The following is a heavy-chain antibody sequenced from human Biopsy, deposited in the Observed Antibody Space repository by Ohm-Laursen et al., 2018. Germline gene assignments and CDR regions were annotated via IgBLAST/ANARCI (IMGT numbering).Heavy chain of an antibody. CDR1: GYTFTNYG. D-gene: IGHD3-3*01. CDR2: VSPYNGDT. Sequence: ASVKASCKASGYTFTNYGISWVRQAPGQGLEWMGWVSPYNGDTDYAQKLQGRVTMTTDTSTSTAYMDLRSLRSDDTAVYYCARDRWPHVTLLGLVVFDFWGQGTLVIVSS. CDR3: ARDRWPHVTLLGLVVFDF. J-gene: IGHJ4*02. V-gene: IGHV1-18*01.